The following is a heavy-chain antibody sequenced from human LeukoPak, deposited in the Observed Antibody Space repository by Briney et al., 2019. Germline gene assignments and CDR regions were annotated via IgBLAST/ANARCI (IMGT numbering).Heavy chain of an antibody. CDR1: SGSISSGDYY. V-gene: IGHV4-30-4*01. CDR3: AGVGNGGYGGFDY. J-gene: IGHJ4*02. D-gene: IGHD5-12*01. CDR2: ISSSGTT. Sequence: PSETLSLTCTVSSGSISSGDYYWSWIRQPPGKGLEWIGYISSSGTTYYNPSLRGRITISVDSSKSQFSLNLSSVTASDTAVYYCAGVGNGGYGGFDYWGQGTLVTVSS.